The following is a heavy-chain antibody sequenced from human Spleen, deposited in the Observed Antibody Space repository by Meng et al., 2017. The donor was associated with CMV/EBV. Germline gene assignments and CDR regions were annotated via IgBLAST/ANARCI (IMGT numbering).Heavy chain of an antibody. CDR1: GDSVSSGSYY. V-gene: IGHV4-61*01. CDR2: IYYSGST. J-gene: IGHJ5*02. CDR3: ARGIIGIFGVARFDP. Sequence: SGDSVSSGSYYCSWIRQPPGKGLEWIGYIYYSGSTNYNPSLKSRVTISVDTSKNQFSLKLNSVTAADTAVYYCARGIIGIFGVARFDPRGQGTLVTVSS. D-gene: IGHD3-3*02.